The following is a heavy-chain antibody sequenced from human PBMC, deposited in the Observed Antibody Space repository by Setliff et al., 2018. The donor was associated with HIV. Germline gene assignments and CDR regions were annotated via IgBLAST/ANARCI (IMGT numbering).Heavy chain of an antibody. V-gene: IGHV1-2*06. CDR1: GYTFTDYY. J-gene: IGHJ4*02. Sequence: ASAKVSCKASGYTFTDYYLHWVRQAPGQGPEWMGRINPNSGGSSYAQKFQGRVTMTRDTSISTAYMELSRLTSDDTAVYYCAKDVVVVTAAHFYFDYWGQGTLVTVSS. CDR2: INPNSGGS. CDR3: AKDVVVVTAAHFYFDY. D-gene: IGHD2-2*01.